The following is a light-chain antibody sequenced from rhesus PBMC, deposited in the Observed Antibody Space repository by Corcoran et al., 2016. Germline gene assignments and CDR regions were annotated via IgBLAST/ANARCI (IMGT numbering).Light chain of an antibody. CDR3: QHYYDNPLT. Sequence: DIQMTQSPSALSASVGDRVTISCRASQIIYSYLAWYQQKPGKALKLLIYAASSVQTGIPSRFSGSGSGTDVTLTISSLQPEDSAAYYCQHYYDNPLTFGEGTKVEIK. J-gene: IGKJ4*01. V-gene: IGKV1S12*01. CDR1: QIIYSY. CDR2: AAS.